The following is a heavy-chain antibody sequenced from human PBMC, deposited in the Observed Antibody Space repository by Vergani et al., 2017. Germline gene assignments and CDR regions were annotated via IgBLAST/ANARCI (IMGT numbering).Heavy chain of an antibody. Sequence: QVQLQESGPGLVKPSQTLSLTCTVSGGSISSGGYYWSWIRQHPGKGLEWIGSIYYSGSTYYNPSLKSRVTISVDKSKNQFSLKLSSVTAADTAVYYCARSVTEYNWFDPWGQGTLVTVSS. D-gene: IGHD2-21*02. CDR1: GGSISSGGYY. CDR2: IYYSGST. CDR3: ARSVTEYNWFDP. J-gene: IGHJ5*02. V-gene: IGHV4-31*03.